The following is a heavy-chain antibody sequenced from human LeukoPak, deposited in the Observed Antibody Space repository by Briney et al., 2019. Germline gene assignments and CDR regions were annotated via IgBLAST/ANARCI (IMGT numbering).Heavy chain of an antibody. CDR3: AKGHYYGSGSLDY. CDR1: GFTFSSYG. CDR2: IGGRDGST. J-gene: IGHJ4*02. V-gene: IGHV3-23*01. Sequence: GGSLRLSCAASGFTFSSYGMSWVRQAPGKGLEWVSAIGGRDGSTYYADSVKGRFTISRDNSKNTLYVQMNSLRAEDTAVYYCAKGHYYGSGSLDYWGQGTLVTVSS. D-gene: IGHD3-10*01.